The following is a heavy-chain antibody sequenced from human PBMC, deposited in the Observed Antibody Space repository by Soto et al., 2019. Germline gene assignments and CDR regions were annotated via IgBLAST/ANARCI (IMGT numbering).Heavy chain of an antibody. CDR2: VKSKISGGTT. J-gene: IGHJ4*02. D-gene: IGHD6-19*01. CDR3: TTIVAGTGY. CDR1: GFGFADGW. Sequence: EVHLVESGGGLVKPGGSLRLSCAASGFGFADGWMSWVRQAPGKGLEWVCRVKSKISGGTTDYGAPVEGRFTISRDDSKNTLYLQMNSLKTEDTAVYYCTTIVAGTGYWGQGTLVSVSS. V-gene: IGHV3-15*01.